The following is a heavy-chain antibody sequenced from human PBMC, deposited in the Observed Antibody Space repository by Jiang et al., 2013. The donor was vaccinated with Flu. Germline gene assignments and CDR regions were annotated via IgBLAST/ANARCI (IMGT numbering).Heavy chain of an antibody. CDR3: ARRSPLAGYCSGGSCPLPIRYYFDY. D-gene: IGHD2-15*01. CDR2: IYYSGST. Sequence: GPGLVKPSETLSLTCTVSGGSISSSSYYWGWIRQPPGKGLEWIGSIYYSGSTYYNPSLKSRVTISVDTSKNQFSLKLSSVTAADTAVYYCARRSPLAGYCSGGSCPLPIRYYFDYWGQGPWSPSPQ. CDR1: GGSISSSSYY. J-gene: IGHJ4*02. V-gene: IGHV4-39*01.